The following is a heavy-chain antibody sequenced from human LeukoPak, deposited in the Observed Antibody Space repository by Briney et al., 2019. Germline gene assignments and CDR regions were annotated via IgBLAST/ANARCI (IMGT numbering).Heavy chain of an antibody. CDR2: ISYDGSNK. CDR3: ARDPGGYSYGYFGY. J-gene: IGHJ4*02. D-gene: IGHD5-18*01. V-gene: IGHV3-30*04. CDR1: GFTFSSYA. Sequence: PGRSLRLSCAASGFTFSSYAMHWVRQAPGKGLEWVAVISYDGSNKYYADSVKGRFTISRDNSKNTLYLQMNSLRAEDTAVYYCARDPGGYSYGYFGYWGQGTLVTVSS.